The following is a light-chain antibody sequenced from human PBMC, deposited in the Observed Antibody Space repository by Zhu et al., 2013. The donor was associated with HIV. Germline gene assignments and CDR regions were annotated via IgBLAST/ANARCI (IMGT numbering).Light chain of an antibody. CDR1: SSNIGAGYD. J-gene: IGLJ3*02. CDR3: QAWDSSIWV. CDR2: GNS. V-gene: IGLV1-40*01. Sequence: QSVLTQPPSVSGAPGQRVTISCTGSSSNIGAGYDVHWYHQLPGTAPKLLIYGNSKRPSGIPERFSGSNSGNTATLTISGTQAMDEADYYCQAWDSSIWVFGGGTKLTVL.